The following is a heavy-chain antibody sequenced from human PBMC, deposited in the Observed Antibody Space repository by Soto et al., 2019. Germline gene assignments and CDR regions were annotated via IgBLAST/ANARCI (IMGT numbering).Heavy chain of an antibody. V-gene: IGHV1-2*02. J-gene: IGHJ4*02. Sequence: ASGKVSCKASGYTFTGYYIHWVRQSPGQGLEWMGWINPNTGGTNYAQKFQGRVTMTRDTSISTAYMELSRLRSDDTAVYYCARIKVAVPIIDSWGQGTLVPVSS. CDR2: INPNTGGT. CDR1: GYTFTGYY. D-gene: IGHD6-19*01. CDR3: ARIKVAVPIIDS.